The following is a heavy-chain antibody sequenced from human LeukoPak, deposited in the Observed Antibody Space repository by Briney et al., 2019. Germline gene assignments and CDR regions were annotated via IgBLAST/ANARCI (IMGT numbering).Heavy chain of an antibody. Sequence: PGGSLRLSCAASGFTFSDHYIDWVRQAPGKGLEWVGRSRDKGNRYSTAYAASVRGRFTISRDDSKNSLYLQMNSLKIEDTAVYYCTRLGIAPRDFDYWDQGTLVTVSS. J-gene: IGHJ4*02. V-gene: IGHV3-72*01. CDR2: SRDKGNRYST. CDR3: TRLGIAPRDFDY. D-gene: IGHD6-6*01. CDR1: GFTFSDHY.